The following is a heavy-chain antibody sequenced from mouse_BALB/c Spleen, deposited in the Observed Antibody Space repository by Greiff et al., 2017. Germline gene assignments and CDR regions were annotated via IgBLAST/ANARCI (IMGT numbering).Heavy chain of an antibody. J-gene: IGHJ2*01. V-gene: IGHV5-9-4*01. D-gene: IGHD2-10*02. CDR3: ARKYGKVFDY. CDR2: ISSGGSYT. Sequence: DVKVVESGGGLVKPGGSLKLSCAASGFTFSSYAMSWVRQSPEKRLEWVAEISSGGSYTYYPDTVTGRFTISRDNAKNTLYLEMSSLRSEDTAMYCCARKYGKVFDYWGQGTTLTVSS. CDR1: GFTFSSYA.